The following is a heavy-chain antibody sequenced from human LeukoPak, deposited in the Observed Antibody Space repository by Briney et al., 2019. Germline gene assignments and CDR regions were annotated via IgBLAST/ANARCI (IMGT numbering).Heavy chain of an antibody. CDR2: IYYSGST. J-gene: IGHJ5*02. CDR1: GGSISSGGYY. CDR3: ARDGMYYDSSGSFDP. D-gene: IGHD3-22*01. Sequence: SETLSLTCTVSGGSISSGGYYWSWIRQHPGKGLEWIVDIYYSGSTYYNPSLKSRVIISVDTSKNQFSLKLSSVTAADTAVYYCARDGMYYDSSGSFDPWGQGTLVTVSS. V-gene: IGHV4-31*03.